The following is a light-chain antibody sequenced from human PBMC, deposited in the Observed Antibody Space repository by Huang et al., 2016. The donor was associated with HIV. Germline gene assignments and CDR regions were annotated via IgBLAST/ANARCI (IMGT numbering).Light chain of an antibody. J-gene: IGKJ1*01. CDR3: QQRSDWPRT. CDR2: DAS. Sequence: EIVLTQSPATLSLSPGERATLSCGASQSVGSYLAWYQQKPGQSPSLLIFDASNRATGIPARFSGSGSGTDFTLTISSLEPEDFAVYYCQQRSDWPRTFGQGTKVEIK. V-gene: IGKV3-11*01. CDR1: QSVGSY.